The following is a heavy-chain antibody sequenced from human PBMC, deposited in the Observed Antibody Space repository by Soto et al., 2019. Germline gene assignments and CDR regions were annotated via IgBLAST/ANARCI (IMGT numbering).Heavy chain of an antibody. J-gene: IGHJ6*02. CDR2: ISGYNGDT. V-gene: IGHV1-18*01. CDR3: AKNGQPPYYYYGMDV. Sequence: QGQLVQSGAEVKKPGASVKVSCKASGYTFTRYGISWVRQAPGQGLEWMGWISGYNGDTKYAQKFQGRVTMTVDTSTTTAYMERRSLTSEDRAVYYCAKNGQPPYYYYGMDVWGQGTTITVSS. D-gene: IGHD2-8*01. CDR1: GYTFTRYG.